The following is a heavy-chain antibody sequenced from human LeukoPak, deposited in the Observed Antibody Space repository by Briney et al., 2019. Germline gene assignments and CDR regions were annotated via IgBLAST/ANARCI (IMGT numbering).Heavy chain of an antibody. CDR1: GFTFDDYG. D-gene: IGHD5-24*01. CDR3: ASDRGWQQFDY. V-gene: IGHV3-20*04. J-gene: IGHJ4*02. Sequence: GGSLRLSCAASGFTFDDYGMTWVRQAPGKGLEWVSGINWNGDTIGYADSVKGRFTISRDNAKNSLYLQMDSLRAEDTAVYSCASDRGWQQFDYWGQGTLVTVSS. CDR2: INWNGDTI.